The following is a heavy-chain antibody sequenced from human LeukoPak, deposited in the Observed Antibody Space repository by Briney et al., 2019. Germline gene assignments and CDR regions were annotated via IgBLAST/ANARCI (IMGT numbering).Heavy chain of an antibody. CDR1: GFTFSSYD. J-gene: IGHJ4*02. D-gene: IGHD6-13*01. V-gene: IGHV3-13*01. CDR2: IGTAGDT. CDR3: ARGQHPYSSNPFDY. Sequence: GGSLRLSCAASGFTFSSYDMHWVRQATGKGLEWVSAIGTAGDTYYPGSVKGRFTISRENAKNSLYLQMNSLRAGDTAVYYCARGQHPYSSNPFDYWGQGTLATVSS.